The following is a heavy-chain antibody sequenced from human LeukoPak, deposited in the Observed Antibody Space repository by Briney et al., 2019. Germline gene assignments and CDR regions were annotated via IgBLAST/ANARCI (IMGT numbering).Heavy chain of an antibody. CDR1: GFTFSSYA. J-gene: IGHJ4*02. Sequence: GGSLRLSCAASGFTFSSYAMSWVRQAPGKGLEWVSAISGSGGSTYYADSVKGRFTISRDNSKNTLYLQMNSLRAEDTPVYYCAKDRRFGGFCSGGSCPTITSFDYWGQGTLVTVSS. V-gene: IGHV3-23*01. D-gene: IGHD2-15*01. CDR3: AKDRRFGGFCSGGSCPTITSFDY. CDR2: ISGSGGST.